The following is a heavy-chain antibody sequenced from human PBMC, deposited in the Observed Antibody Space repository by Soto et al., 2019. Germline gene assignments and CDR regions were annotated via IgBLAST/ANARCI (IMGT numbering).Heavy chain of an antibody. D-gene: IGHD6-13*01. V-gene: IGHV3-23*01. CDR1: GFTFSSYA. CDR2: ISGSGGST. Sequence: PGGSLRLSCAASGFTFSSYAMSWVRQAPGKGLEWVSAISGSGGSTYYADSVKGRFTISRDNSKNTLYLQMNSLRAEDTAVYYCAKDQLIRPRGLPQADFDYWGQGTLVTVSS. CDR3: AKDQLIRPRGLPQADFDY. J-gene: IGHJ4*02.